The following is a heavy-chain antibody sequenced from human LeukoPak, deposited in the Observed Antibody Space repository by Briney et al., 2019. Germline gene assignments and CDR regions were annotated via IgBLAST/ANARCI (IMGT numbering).Heavy chain of an antibody. CDR3: AKDGCSGGSCQADY. J-gene: IGHJ4*02. Sequence: PGRSLRLSCVASGXIFSTYGVHWVRQAPGKGLECVAVISSDASNQHYTDSVKGRFAISRDNSRNTLYLQMNSLRYEDTAVYYCAKDGCSGGSCQADYWGQGTLVTVSS. CDR2: ISSDASNQ. CDR1: GXIFSTYG. V-gene: IGHV3-30*18. D-gene: IGHD2-15*01.